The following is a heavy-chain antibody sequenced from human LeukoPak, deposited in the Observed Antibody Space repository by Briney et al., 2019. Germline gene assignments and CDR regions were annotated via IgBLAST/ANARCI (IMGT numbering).Heavy chain of an antibody. CDR1: GGSISSYY. J-gene: IGHJ4*02. Sequence: SETLSLTCTVSGGSISSYYWNWIRQPPGKGLEWIGYIYYSGSTNYNPSLKSRVTISVDTSKNQFSLKLSSVTAADTAVYYCARDYIYYDSSGYPFDYWGQGTLVTVSS. V-gene: IGHV4-59*12. CDR2: IYYSGST. D-gene: IGHD3-22*01. CDR3: ARDYIYYDSSGYPFDY.